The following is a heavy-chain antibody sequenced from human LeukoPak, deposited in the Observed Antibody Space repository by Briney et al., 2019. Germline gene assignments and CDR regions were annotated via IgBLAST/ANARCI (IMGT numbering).Heavy chain of an antibody. CDR3: ARVIAVTGRGYFDY. V-gene: IGHV1-2*06. Sequence: ASVKVSCKASGYTFTGYYMHWVRQAPGQGLEWMGRINPNSGGTNYAQKFQGRVTMTRDTSISSAYMELSRLRSDDTAVYYCARVIAVTGRGYFDYWGQGTLVTVSS. CDR1: GYTFTGYY. D-gene: IGHD6-19*01. CDR2: INPNSGGT. J-gene: IGHJ4*02.